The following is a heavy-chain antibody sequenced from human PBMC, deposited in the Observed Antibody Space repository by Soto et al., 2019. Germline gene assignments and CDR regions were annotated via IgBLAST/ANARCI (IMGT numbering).Heavy chain of an antibody. CDR2: IYYSGST. V-gene: IGHV4-31*03. CDR3: AREEGGTRGYYYIDV. Sequence: QVQLQESGPGLVRPSQTLSLTCSVSGGSVSSSGHYWSWIRQHPGKDLGWIGYIYYSGSTYYNPSLESRLTISLDTSKNEFSLKLSSVTAADTAVYYCAREEGGTRGYYYIDVWGKGTTVTVSS. CDR1: GGSVSSSGHY. J-gene: IGHJ6*03. D-gene: IGHD1-1*01.